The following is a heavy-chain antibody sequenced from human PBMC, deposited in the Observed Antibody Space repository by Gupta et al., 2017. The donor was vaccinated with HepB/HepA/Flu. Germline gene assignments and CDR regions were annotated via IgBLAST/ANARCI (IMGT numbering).Heavy chain of an antibody. Sequence: QVQLQESGPGLVKPSQTLSLTCTVPGGSISNVDYYWSWFRQPPGKGLEWIGYIYYSGNTYYNPSLKSRVSISVDTSKNQFFLKLNSVTAADTAVYYCARSELYYEILTGYYSNGMDVWGQGTTVTVSS. CDR2: IYYSGNT. V-gene: IGHV4-30-4*01. CDR3: ARSELYYEILTGYYSNGMDV. CDR1: GGSISNVDYY. J-gene: IGHJ6*02. D-gene: IGHD3-9*01.